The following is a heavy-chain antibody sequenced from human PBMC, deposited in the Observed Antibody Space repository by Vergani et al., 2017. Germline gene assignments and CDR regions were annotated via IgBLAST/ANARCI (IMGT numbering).Heavy chain of an antibody. CDR1: GYTFTSYG. CDR2: ISAYNGNT. CDR3: ARAGYCSGGSCYEYYYFGMDV. Sequence: QVQLVQSGAEVKKPGASVKVSCKASGYTFTSYGISWVRQAPGQGLEWMGWISAYNGNTNYAQKLKGRVTMTTDTSTSTAYMELRSLRSDDTAVYYCARAGYCSGGSCYEYYYFGMDVWGQGTTVTVSS. V-gene: IGHV1-18*01. J-gene: IGHJ6*02. D-gene: IGHD2-15*01.